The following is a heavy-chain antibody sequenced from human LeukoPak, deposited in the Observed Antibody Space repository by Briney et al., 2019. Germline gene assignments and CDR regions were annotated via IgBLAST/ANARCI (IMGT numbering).Heavy chain of an antibody. CDR2: ISWNSDSI. J-gene: IGHJ4*02. CDR3: AKDAIAYGSGSYYYFDY. D-gene: IGHD3-10*01. V-gene: IGHV3-9*01. Sequence: GGSLRLSCAASGFTFSSYAMSWVRQAPGKGLEWVSGISWNSDSIGYADSVKGRFTISRDNAKNSLYLQINSLRAEDTALYYCAKDAIAYGSGSYYYFDYWGQGTLVTVSS. CDR1: GFTFSSYA.